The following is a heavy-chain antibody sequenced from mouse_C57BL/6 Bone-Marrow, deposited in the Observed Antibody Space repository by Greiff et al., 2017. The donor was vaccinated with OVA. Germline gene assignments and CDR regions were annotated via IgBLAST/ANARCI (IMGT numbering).Heavy chain of an antibody. D-gene: IGHD1-1*01. Sequence: QVQLQQPGTELVKPGASVKLSCKASGYTFTSYWMHWVKQRPGHGLEWLGNINPSNGGTNYNEKFKSKATLTVDKSSSTAYMQLSSLTSEDSAVYYCARSLYYGIPYAMDYWGQGTSVTVSS. V-gene: IGHV1-53*01. J-gene: IGHJ4*01. CDR2: INPSNGGT. CDR1: GYTFTSYW. CDR3: ARSLYYGIPYAMDY.